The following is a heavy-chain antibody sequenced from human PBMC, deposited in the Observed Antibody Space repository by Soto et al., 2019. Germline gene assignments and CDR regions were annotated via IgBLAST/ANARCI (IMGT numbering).Heavy chain of an antibody. CDR3: ARHGGLLWFGELPNYFDY. J-gene: IGHJ4*02. Sequence: SETLSLTCTVSGGSISSYYWSWIRQPPGKGLEWIGYIYYSGSTNYNPSLKSRVTISVDTSKNQFSLKLSSVTAADTAVYYCARHGGLLWFGELPNYFDYWGQGTLVTVSS. V-gene: IGHV4-59*08. D-gene: IGHD3-10*01. CDR2: IYYSGST. CDR1: GGSISSYY.